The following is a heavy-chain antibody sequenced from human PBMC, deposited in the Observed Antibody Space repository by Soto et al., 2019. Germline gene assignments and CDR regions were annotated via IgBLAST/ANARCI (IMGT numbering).Heavy chain of an antibody. J-gene: IGHJ4*02. Sequence: EVQLVESGGGLVQPGGSLRLSCAASGFTFSSYSMNWVRQAPGKGLEWVSYISSSSSTIYYADSVKGRFTISRDNAKNSLYLPMNSLRDEDTAVYYCARDRHDSSGYSAHFDYWGQGTLVTVSS. CDR3: ARDRHDSSGYSAHFDY. D-gene: IGHD3-22*01. CDR1: GFTFSSYS. V-gene: IGHV3-48*02. CDR2: ISSSSSTI.